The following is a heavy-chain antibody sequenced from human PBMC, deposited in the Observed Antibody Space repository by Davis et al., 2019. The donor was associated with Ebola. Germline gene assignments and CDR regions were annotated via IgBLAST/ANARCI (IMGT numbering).Heavy chain of an antibody. J-gene: IGHJ4*02. CDR2: IKSKTDGGTT. V-gene: IGHV3-15*01. D-gene: IGHD3-22*01. Sequence: GESLKISCAASGFTFSSYSMNWVRQAPGKGLEWVGRIKSKTDGGTTDYAAPVKGRFTISRDDSKNTLYLQMNSLRAEDTAVYYCARVSNYYDSSGYPEYYFDYWGQGTLVTVSS. CDR1: GFTFSSYS. CDR3: ARVSNYYDSSGYPEYYFDY.